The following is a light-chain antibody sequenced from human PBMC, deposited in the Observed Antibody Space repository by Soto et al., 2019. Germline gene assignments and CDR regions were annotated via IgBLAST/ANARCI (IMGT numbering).Light chain of an antibody. CDR2: WAS. CDR3: QQYHSGPIT. CDR1: QSVLSSSDNKNY. V-gene: IGKV4-1*01. J-gene: IGKJ5*01. Sequence: DIVMTQSPDSLTVSLGVRATINCKSSQSVLSSSDNKNYLAWHQQKPGQPPKVLIYWASTRESGVPDRFGGSGSGTDFTLTINNLQAEDVAVYYCQQYHSGPITFGQGTRLEIK.